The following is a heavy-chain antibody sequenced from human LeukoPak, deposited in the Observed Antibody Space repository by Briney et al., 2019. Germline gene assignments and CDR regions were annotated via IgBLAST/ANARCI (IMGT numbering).Heavy chain of an antibody. J-gene: IGHJ3*02. Sequence: HPGGSLKLSCAASGLTFSSYAMSWVRQAPGKGLEWVSGISGSTGTTYYADSVKGRFTISRDNSKNTLYLQMNGLRTEDTAVYYCARPPSTTWIHDAFDIWGQGTMVTVSS. V-gene: IGHV3-23*01. D-gene: IGHD1-1*01. CDR2: ISGSTGTT. CDR1: GLTFSSYA. CDR3: ARPPSTTWIHDAFDI.